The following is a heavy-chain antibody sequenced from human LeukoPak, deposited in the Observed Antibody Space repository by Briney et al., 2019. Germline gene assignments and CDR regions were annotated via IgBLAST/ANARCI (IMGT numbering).Heavy chain of an antibody. CDR2: IIPIFGTA. V-gene: IGHV1-69*06. D-gene: IGHD5-12*01. J-gene: IGHJ5*02. CDR3: ASSMDIVATGHWFDP. Sequence: ASVKVSCKASGFTFTSSAVQWVRQAPGQGLEWMGGIIPIFGTANYAQKFQGRVTITADKSTSTAYMELSSLRSEDTAVYYCASSMDIVATGHWFDPWGQGTLVTVSS. CDR1: GFTFTSSA.